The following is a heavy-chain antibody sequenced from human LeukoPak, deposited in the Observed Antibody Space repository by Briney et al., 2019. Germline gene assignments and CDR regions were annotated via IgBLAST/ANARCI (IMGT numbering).Heavy chain of an antibody. Sequence: GEALKISCKGSGDSFTSYWIGWVRQLPGKGLGWMGISYPGDSDTRYSPSFQGQVTISADKSISTAYLQWSSLKASDTAMYYCARQVAATHFDYWGQGTLVTVSS. J-gene: IGHJ4*02. V-gene: IGHV5-51*01. CDR2: SYPGDSDT. CDR3: ARQVAATHFDY. D-gene: IGHD2-15*01. CDR1: GDSFTSYW.